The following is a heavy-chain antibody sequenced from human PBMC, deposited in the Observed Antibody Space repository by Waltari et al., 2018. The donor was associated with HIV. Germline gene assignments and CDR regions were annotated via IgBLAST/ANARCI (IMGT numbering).Heavy chain of an antibody. D-gene: IGHD5-18*01. V-gene: IGHV3-30*18. J-gene: IGHJ5*02. CDR3: AKAPTTSTALVQGS. CDR2: ISYDARDQ. CDR1: GFIFSDYG. Sequence: QLVESGGGVVQPGRSLRLTCAASGFIFSDYGMHWVRQAPGKGREWLTFISYDARDQYYAKSVKGRFTISRENSKKTVFLEMNNLKIEDTAIYFCAKAPTTSTALVQGSWGQGTLVIVSS.